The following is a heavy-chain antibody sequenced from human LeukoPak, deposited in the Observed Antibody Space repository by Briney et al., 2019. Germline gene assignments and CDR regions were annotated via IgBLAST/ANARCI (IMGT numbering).Heavy chain of an antibody. V-gene: IGHV3-21*04. J-gene: IGHJ4*02. Sequence: GGSLRLSCAASGFTFSSYSMNWVRQAPGKGLEWVSSISSSSSYIYYADSVKGRFTISRDNAKNSLYLQMNSLRAEDTAVYYCARYDSDGGDFDYWGQGTLVTVSS. CDR1: GFTFSSYS. CDR2: ISSSSSYI. CDR3: ARYDSDGGDFDY. D-gene: IGHD3-22*01.